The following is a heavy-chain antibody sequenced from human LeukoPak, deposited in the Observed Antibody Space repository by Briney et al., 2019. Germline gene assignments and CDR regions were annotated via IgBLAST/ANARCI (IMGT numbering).Heavy chain of an antibody. CDR1: RFAFSNYV. Sequence: GGSLRLSCAASRFAFSNYVMNWVRQPPGKGLEWVSSITGSGDATYYADSMKGRFTISRDNSKNTLYLQMTSLKAEDTAVYYCAKRRASSFNDAFDIWGQGTMVTVSS. V-gene: IGHV3-23*01. J-gene: IGHJ3*02. D-gene: IGHD2-2*01. CDR2: ITGSGDAT. CDR3: AKRRASSFNDAFDI.